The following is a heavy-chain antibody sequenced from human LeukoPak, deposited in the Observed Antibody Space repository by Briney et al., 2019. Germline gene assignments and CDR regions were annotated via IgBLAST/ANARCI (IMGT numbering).Heavy chain of an antibody. Sequence: PSETLSLTCTVSGGSISSYYWSWIRQRPGKGLEWIGYIYYSGSTNYNPSLKSRVTISVDTSKNQFSLKLSSVTAADTAVYYCAREGVDTAMFDYWGQGTLVTVSS. CDR3: AREGVDTAMFDY. CDR2: IYYSGST. V-gene: IGHV4-59*01. J-gene: IGHJ4*02. D-gene: IGHD5-18*01. CDR1: GGSISSYY.